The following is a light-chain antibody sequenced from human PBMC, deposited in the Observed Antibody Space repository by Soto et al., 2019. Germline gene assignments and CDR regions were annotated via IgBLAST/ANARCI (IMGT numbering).Light chain of an antibody. CDR2: GAS. V-gene: IGKV3-20*01. J-gene: IGKJ1*01. CDR3: QKYDSARWT. CDR1: QSVSSSY. Sequence: EIVLTQSPGTLSLSPGERATLSCRASQSVSSSYLAWYQQKPGQAPRLLIYGASSRATGIPDRFSGSGSGTDFTLTISRLEPEDVATYYCQKYDSARWTFGQGTKVDIK.